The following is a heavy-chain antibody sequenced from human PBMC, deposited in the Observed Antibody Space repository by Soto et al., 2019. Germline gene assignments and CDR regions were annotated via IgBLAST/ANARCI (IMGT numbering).Heavy chain of an antibody. D-gene: IGHD4-17*01. CDR1: GFTFSNYA. V-gene: IGHV3-48*02. J-gene: IGHJ4*02. CDR2: ISHKSSAI. Sequence: EVQLVESGGGLVQPGGSLRLSCAASGFTFSNYAMNWVRQAPGKGLEWVSYISHKSSAIYHADSVKGRFTISRDNAKNSLYLHMNSLRDEDTAVYYCARYPYSLTTGTLIDYWGQGTLVTVSS. CDR3: ARYPYSLTTGTLIDY.